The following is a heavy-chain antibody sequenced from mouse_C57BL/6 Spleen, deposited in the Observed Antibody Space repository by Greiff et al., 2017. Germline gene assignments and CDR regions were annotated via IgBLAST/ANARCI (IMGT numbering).Heavy chain of an antibody. Sequence: EVHLVESGAELVRPGASVKLSCTASGFNIKDDYMHWVKQRPEQGLEWIGWIDPENGDTEYASKFQGKATITADTSSNTAYLQLSSLTSEDTAVYYCTPLGRDYWGQGTTLTVSS. CDR1: GFNIKDDY. V-gene: IGHV14-4*01. D-gene: IGHD4-1*01. J-gene: IGHJ2*01. CDR2: IDPENGDT. CDR3: TPLGRDY.